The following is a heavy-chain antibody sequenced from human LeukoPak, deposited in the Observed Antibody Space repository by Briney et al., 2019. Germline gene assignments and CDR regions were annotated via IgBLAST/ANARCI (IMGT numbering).Heavy chain of an antibody. CDR1: GYTFTGYY. J-gene: IGHJ6*02. Sequence: ASVKVSCKASGYTFTGYYMHWVRQAPGQGLEWMGWINPNSGGTNYAQKFQGRVTMTRDTSISTAYMELSRLRSDDTAVYYCARDDYGDYGYSENGMDVWDQGTTVTVSS. D-gene: IGHD4-17*01. V-gene: IGHV1-2*02. CDR3: ARDDYGDYGYSENGMDV. CDR2: INPNSGGT.